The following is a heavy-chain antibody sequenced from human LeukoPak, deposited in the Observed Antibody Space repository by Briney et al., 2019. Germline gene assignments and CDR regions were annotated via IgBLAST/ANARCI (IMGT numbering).Heavy chain of an antibody. CDR1: GFTFSSYT. CDR3: ARDGYSSSYSYYMDV. D-gene: IGHD6-13*01. V-gene: IGHV3-64*01. Sequence: GGSLRLSCAASGFTFSSYTVHWVRQAPGKGLEYVSGISGNGGSTHYANSVKGGFTISRDNSKNTLYLQMGSLRAEDMAVYYCARDGYSSSYSYYMDVWGKGTTVTVSS. CDR2: ISGNGGST. J-gene: IGHJ6*03.